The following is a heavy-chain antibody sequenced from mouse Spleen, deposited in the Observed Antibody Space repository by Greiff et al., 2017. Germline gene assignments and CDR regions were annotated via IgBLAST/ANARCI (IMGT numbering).Heavy chain of an antibody. CDR1: GFTFSDYY. Sequence: EVHLVESGGGLVQPGGSLKLSCAASGFTFSDYYMYWVRQTPEKRLEWVAYISNGGGSTYYPDTVKGRFTISRDNAKNTLYLQMSRLKSEDTAMYYCARRGYGNYWYFDVWGTGTTVTVSS. D-gene: IGHD2-1*01. CDR2: ISNGGGST. V-gene: IGHV5-12*01. J-gene: IGHJ1*03. CDR3: ARRGYGNYWYFDV.